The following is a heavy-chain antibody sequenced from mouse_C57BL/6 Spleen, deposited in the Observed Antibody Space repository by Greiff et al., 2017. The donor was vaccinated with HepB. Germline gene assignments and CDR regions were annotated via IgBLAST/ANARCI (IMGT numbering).Heavy chain of an antibody. CDR3: ARGRAYYSNWYFDV. D-gene: IGHD2-5*01. J-gene: IGHJ1*03. CDR1: GYSITSGYD. CDR2: ISYSGST. Sequence: DVKLQESGPGMVKPSQSLSLTCTVTGYSITSGYDWHWIRHFPGNKLEWMGYISYSGSTNYNPSLKSRLSITHDTSKNHFFLKLNSVTTEDTATYYCARGRAYYSNWYFDVWGTGTTVTVSS. V-gene: IGHV3-1*01.